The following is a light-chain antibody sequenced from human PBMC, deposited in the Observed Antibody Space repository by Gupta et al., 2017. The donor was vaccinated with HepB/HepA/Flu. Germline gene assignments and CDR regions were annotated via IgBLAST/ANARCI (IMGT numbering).Light chain of an antibody. V-gene: IGKV3-20*01. CDR2: GAS. CDR3: QQYGSSPALT. CDR1: QSVNNRF. Sequence: EIVLTQSPGTVSLPPVETATLSCRASQSVNNRFLAWYQQKPGQAPRLLIYGASSRVSGIPDRFSGSGSGTDFTLTISRLEPEDFAVYYCQQYGSSPALTFGGGTKVEIK. J-gene: IGKJ4*01.